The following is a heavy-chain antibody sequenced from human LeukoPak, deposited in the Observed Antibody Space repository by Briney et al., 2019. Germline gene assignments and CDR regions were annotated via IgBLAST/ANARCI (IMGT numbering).Heavy chain of an antibody. Sequence: PGGSLRLSCAASRFTFSNFAIHWVRQAPGKGLEWVAGISYDESEKFYADSVKGRFTISRDNSNNMVHLQMSSLRAEDTAVYSCAKGTSGSSFSAGNYWGQGTLVTVSS. D-gene: IGHD1-26*01. CDR3: AKGTSGSSFSAGNY. CDR1: RFTFSNFA. V-gene: IGHV3-30*04. CDR2: ISYDESEK. J-gene: IGHJ4*02.